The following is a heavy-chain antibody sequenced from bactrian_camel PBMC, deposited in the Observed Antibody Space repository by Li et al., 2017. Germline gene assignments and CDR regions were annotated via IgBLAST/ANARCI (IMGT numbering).Heavy chain of an antibody. CDR3: AAVAEGRTVEKMATVFSGDPNSRRRRL. D-gene: IGHD4*01. Sequence: VQLVESGGGSVQAGSSQRLSCTASGYGFNCMGWVRQAPGKEPEGVATIYTGDGSAYYGDSVKGRFTISQDYAKKTVYLLMNSLKPEDTAMYYCAAVAEGRTVEKMATVFSGDPNSRRRRLLGSGDPGHRL. V-gene: IGHV3S31*01. CDR1: GYGFNC. J-gene: IGHJ6*01. CDR2: IYTGDGSA.